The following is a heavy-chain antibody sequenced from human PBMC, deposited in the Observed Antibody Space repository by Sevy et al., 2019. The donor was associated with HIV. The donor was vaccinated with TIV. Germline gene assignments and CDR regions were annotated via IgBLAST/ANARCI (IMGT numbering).Heavy chain of an antibody. CDR1: GFTFSIYS. D-gene: IGHD3-10*01. CDR3: ARVRDGSGSSGGYGMDV. CDR2: ISSSSNFI. J-gene: IGHJ6*02. V-gene: IGHV3-21*01. Sequence: GGSLRLSCVASGFTFSIYSMNWVRQAPGKGLEWVSSISSSSNFIYYADSVKGRFIISRDNAKNLLYLQMSSLRAEDTAVYYCARVRDGSGSSGGYGMDVWGRGTTVTVSS.